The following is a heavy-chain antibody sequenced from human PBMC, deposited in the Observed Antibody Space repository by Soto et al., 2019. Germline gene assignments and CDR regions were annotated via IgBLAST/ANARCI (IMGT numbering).Heavy chain of an antibody. V-gene: IGHV1-69*01. CDR1: GGTFSSYA. J-gene: IGHJ6*02. CDR2: IIPLFGTA. Sequence: QVQLVQSGAEVKKPGSSVKVSCKASGGTFSSYAISWVRQVPGQGLEWMGGIIPLFGTANYAQKFQGRVTITADGSTSTVYMEMSSLRSQDTAMYFCARGAPYARDDFWSGYLGVSDYYYGMDVWGQGTMVTVSS. D-gene: IGHD3-3*01. CDR3: ARGAPYARDDFWSGYLGVSDYYYGMDV.